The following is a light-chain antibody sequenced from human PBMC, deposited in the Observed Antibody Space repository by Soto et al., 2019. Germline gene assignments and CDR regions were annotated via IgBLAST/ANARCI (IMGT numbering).Light chain of an antibody. CDR1: QAISNN. V-gene: IGKV3-15*01. CDR3: QQANDWPPT. CDR2: DAS. J-gene: IGKJ1*01. Sequence: REMTQSPVTLSVSLGERVTLSCRASQAISNNLAWYQQKPGQAPRLLIFDASTRATGIPSRFSGSGSGTEFTLTISSLQSEDFAVYYCQQANDWPPTFGQGTRV.